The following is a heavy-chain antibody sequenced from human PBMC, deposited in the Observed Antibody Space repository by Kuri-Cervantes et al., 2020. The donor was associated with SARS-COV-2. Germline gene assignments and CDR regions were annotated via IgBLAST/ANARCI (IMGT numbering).Heavy chain of an antibody. CDR3: ARHKLELRLCYFDY. V-gene: IGHV4-31*03. D-gene: IGHD1-7*01. J-gene: IGHJ4*02. CDR2: IYYSGST. Sequence: SETLSLTCTVSGGSISSGGYYWSWIRQHPGKGLEWIGYIYYSGSTYYNPSLKSRVTISVDTSKNQFSLKLSSVTAADTAVYYCARHKLELRLCYFDYWGQGTLVTVSS. CDR1: GGSISSGGYY.